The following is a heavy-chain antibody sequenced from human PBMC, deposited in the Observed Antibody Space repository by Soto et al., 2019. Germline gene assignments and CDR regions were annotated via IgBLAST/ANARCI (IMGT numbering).Heavy chain of an antibody. Sequence: ASVKVSCKTSGYTFTSYGISWVRQAPGQGLEWMGWITAYNDNTIYTQNLQGRVTMTTDTPTSTAYMELRSLRSDDTAFYYCARDRLNRTSGPSVMDVWGQGTTVTVSS. CDR3: ARDRLNRTSGPSVMDV. D-gene: IGHD3-10*01. V-gene: IGHV1-18*01. CDR2: ITAYNDNT. CDR1: GYTFTSYG. J-gene: IGHJ6*02.